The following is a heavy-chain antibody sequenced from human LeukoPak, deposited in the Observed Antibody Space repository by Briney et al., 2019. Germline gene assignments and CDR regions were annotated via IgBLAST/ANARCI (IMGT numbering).Heavy chain of an antibody. CDR1: GFTFSSYG. CDR3: ARLLGYCSGGNCAPGAFHI. CDR2: IWYDGTNK. J-gene: IGHJ3*02. D-gene: IGHD2-15*01. Sequence: GGSLSPSSVASGFTFSSYGMNWVSQAPGKGLEWVAVIWYDGTNKFYADSMKGRLTISRDNSKNTLYVQMNSLRAEDTAVYYCARLLGYCSGGNCAPGAFHIWAQGTMVTVSS. V-gene: IGHV3-33*01.